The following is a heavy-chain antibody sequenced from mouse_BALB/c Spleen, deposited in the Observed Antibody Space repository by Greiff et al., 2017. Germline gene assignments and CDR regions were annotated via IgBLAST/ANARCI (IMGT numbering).Heavy chain of an antibody. CDR2: ISYSGST. CDR1: GYSITSDYA. D-gene: IGHD1-2*01. V-gene: IGHV3-2*02. J-gene: IGHJ4*01. CDR3: ARYGYGHYYAMDY. Sequence: DVQLQESGPGLVKPSQSLSLTCTVTGYSITSDYAWNWIRQFPGNKLEWMGYISYSGSTSYNPSLKSRISITRDTSKNQFFLQLNSVTTEDTATYYCARYGYGHYYAMDYWGQGTSVTVSS.